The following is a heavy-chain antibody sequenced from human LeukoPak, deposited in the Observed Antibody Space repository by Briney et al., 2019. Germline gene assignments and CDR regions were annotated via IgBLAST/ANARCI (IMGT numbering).Heavy chain of an antibody. V-gene: IGHV4-34*01. Sequence: SETLSLTCAVYGGSFSGYYWSWIRQPPGKGLEWIGEINHSGSTNYNPSLKSRVTISVDTSKNQFSLKLSSVTAADTAVYYCARGTRAYCSSTSCQRDYYYYYGMDVWGQETTVTVSS. CDR2: INHSGST. D-gene: IGHD2-2*01. CDR3: ARGTRAYCSSTSCQRDYYYYYGMDV. J-gene: IGHJ6*02. CDR1: GGSFSGYY.